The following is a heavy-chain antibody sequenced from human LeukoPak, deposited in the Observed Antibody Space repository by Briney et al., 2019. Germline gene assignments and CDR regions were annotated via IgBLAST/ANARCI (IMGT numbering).Heavy chain of an antibody. V-gene: IGHV3-21*04. CDR3: ARDTIEYSSSSGLGY. CDR1: GFTFSSYN. J-gene: IGHJ4*02. CDR2: ISSGSNYI. D-gene: IGHD6-6*01. Sequence: GGSLRLSCAASGFTFSSYNMNWVRQAPGKGLEWVSSISSGSNYIYYADSLKGRFTISRDNAKNSLYLQMNSLRAEDTALYYCARDTIEYSSSSGLGYWGQGTLVTVSS.